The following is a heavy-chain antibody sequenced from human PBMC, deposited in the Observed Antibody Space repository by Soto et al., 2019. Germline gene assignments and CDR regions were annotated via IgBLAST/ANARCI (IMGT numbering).Heavy chain of an antibody. CDR2: ISSSSSYI. CDR1: GFTFSTYS. D-gene: IGHD2-2*01. CDR3: ARDITTFSSSPDY. V-gene: IGHV3-21*01. Sequence: TGGSLRLSCAASGFTFSTYSMNWVRQAPGKGLEWVSSISSSSSYIYYADSVKGRFTISRDNAKNSLYLQMNSLRAEDTAVYYCARDITTFSSSPDYWGQGTLVTVSS. J-gene: IGHJ4*02.